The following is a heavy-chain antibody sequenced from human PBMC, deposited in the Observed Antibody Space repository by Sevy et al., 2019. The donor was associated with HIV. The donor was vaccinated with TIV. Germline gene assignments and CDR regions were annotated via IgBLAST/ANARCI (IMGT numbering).Heavy chain of an antibody. D-gene: IGHD4-17*01. CDR1: GGSISSYY. J-gene: IGHJ3*02. CDR3: AREGLTTVVTPRGNAFDI. Sequence: SETLSLTCTVSGGSISSYYWSWIRQPPGKGLEWIGYIYYSGSTNYNPSLKSRVTISVDTSKNQFSLKLSSVTAADTAVYYCAREGLTTVVTPRGNAFDIWGQGTMVTVSS. V-gene: IGHV4-59*01. CDR2: IYYSGST.